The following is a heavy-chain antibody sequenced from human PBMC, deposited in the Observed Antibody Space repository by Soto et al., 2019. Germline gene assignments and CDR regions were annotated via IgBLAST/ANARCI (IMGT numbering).Heavy chain of an antibody. D-gene: IGHD1-26*01. Sequence: GESLKISCKGSGYSFTSYWIGWVRQMPGKGLEWMGIIYPCDSDTGYSPSFQGQVTISADKSISTAYLQWSSLKASDTAMYYCARQREPPPGYYYGMDVWGQGTTVTVSS. CDR3: ARQREPPPGYYYGMDV. J-gene: IGHJ6*02. CDR1: GYSFTSYW. V-gene: IGHV5-51*01. CDR2: IYPCDSDT.